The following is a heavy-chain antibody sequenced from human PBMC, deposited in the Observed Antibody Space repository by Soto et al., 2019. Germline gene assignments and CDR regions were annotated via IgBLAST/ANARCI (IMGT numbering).Heavy chain of an antibody. D-gene: IGHD3-9*01. CDR3: ARDTGYDHDAFDI. Sequence: ASVKVSCKASGYTFITSYYTHWVRRAPGQGLEWMGIINPTGTMTKYSERFQGRLTRTRDTSTSTDYMERSTLTSEDTAVYFCARDTGYDHDAFDIWGQGTRVTVS. V-gene: IGHV1-46*01. CDR2: INPTGTMT. CDR1: GYTFITSYY. J-gene: IGHJ3*02.